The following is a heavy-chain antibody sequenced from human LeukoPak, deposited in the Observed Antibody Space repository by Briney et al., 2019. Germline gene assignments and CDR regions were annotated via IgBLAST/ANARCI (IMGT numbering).Heavy chain of an antibody. V-gene: IGHV3-11*01. CDR3: ARGLTYYGSGSYYSSGLDYFDY. CDR2: ISSSGSTI. J-gene: IGHJ4*02. CDR1: GFTFSDYY. Sequence: GGSLRLSCAASGFTFSDYYMSWIRQAPGKGLEWVSYISSSGSTIYYADSVKGRFTISRDNAKNSLYLQMNSLRAEDTAVYYCARGLTYYGSGSYYSSGLDYFDYWGQGTLVTVSS. D-gene: IGHD3-10*01.